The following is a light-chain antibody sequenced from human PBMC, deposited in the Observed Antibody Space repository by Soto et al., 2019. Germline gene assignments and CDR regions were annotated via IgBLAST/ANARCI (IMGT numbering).Light chain of an antibody. J-gene: IGLJ3*02. Sequence: QSVLTQPPSASGTPVQRVTISCSGSNSNIGSNSVNWYQQFPGTAPKLLISINIQRPSGVPDRFAGSKSGTSASLAISGLQSEDEADYFCAGWDDSLTVPVVGGGTELTVL. CDR2: INI. CDR1: NSNIGSNS. CDR3: AGWDDSLTVPV. V-gene: IGLV1-44*01.